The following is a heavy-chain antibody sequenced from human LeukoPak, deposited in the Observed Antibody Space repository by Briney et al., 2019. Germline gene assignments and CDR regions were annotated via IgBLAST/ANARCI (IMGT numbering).Heavy chain of an antibody. CDR3: ASRTYYYGSGSYYKS. V-gene: IGHV4-34*01. CDR1: GGSFSGYY. J-gene: IGHJ5*02. Sequence: SETLSLTCAVYGGSFSGYYWSWIRQPPGKGLEWIGEINHSGSTNYNPSLKSRVTISVDTSKNQFSLKLSSVTAADTAVYYCASRTYYYGSGSYYKSWGQGTLVTVSS. D-gene: IGHD3-10*01. CDR2: INHSGST.